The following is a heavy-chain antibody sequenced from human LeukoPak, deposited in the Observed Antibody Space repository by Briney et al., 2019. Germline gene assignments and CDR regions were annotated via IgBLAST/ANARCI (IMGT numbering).Heavy chain of an antibody. CDR2: ISTYNGNT. D-gene: IGHD6-13*01. V-gene: IGHV1-18*01. CDR3: ARLYSSSWYYYYYYYMDV. CDR1: GYTFTSYA. Sequence: AASVKVSCKASGYTFTSYAISWVRQAPGQGLEWMGWISTYNGNTNYARKLQGRVTMTTDTSTNTAYMELRSLRSDDTAVYYCARLYSSSWYYYYYYYMDVWGKGTRSPSP. J-gene: IGHJ6*03.